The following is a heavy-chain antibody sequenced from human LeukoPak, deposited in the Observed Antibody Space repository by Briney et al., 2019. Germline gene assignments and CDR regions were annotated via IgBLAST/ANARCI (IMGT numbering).Heavy chain of an antibody. CDR3: ARVGHYYYGSGTYKEPFDY. CDR2: IIPIFDTA. Sequence: GASVKVSCKASGGTFSSYAITWVRQAPGQGFEWMGGIIPIFDTANYAQKFQGRVTITADKSTSTAYMELSSLRSEDTAVYYCARVGHYYYGSGTYKEPFDYWGQGTLVTVSS. D-gene: IGHD3-10*01. J-gene: IGHJ4*02. V-gene: IGHV1-69*06. CDR1: GGTFSSYA.